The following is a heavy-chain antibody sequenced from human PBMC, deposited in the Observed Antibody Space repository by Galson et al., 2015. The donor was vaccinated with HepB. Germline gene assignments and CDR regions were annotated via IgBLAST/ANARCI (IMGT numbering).Heavy chain of an antibody. CDR2: IRMESDGGTA. V-gene: IGHV3-15*07. D-gene: IGHD1-26*01. Sequence: SLRLSCAASGFTFTNAWMNWVRQAPGKGLEWVGRIRMESDGGTADYATPMKGRVTISRDDSKNMMYLQMNSLKSEDTAVYYCTTGGGYYGFDYWGQGTLVTVSS. CDR3: TTGGGYYGFDY. J-gene: IGHJ4*02. CDR1: GFTFTNAW.